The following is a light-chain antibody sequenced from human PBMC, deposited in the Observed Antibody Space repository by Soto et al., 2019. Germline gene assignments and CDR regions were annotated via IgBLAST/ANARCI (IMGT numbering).Light chain of an antibody. Sequence: DIVLTQSPGTLSLSPGERATLSCRASQTVSTNYLARYQQKPGQAPRLLIYGASSRATGIPDRFSGSGSGTDFTLTISKLEPEDFAVYYCQQYEGAPMTFGLGTKVEIK. CDR2: GAS. J-gene: IGKJ1*01. CDR3: QQYEGAPMT. V-gene: IGKV3-20*01. CDR1: QTVSTNY.